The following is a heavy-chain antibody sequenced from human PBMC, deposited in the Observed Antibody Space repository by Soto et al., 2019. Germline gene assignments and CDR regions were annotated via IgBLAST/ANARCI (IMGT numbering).Heavy chain of an antibody. V-gene: IGHV4-34*01. CDR2: INHSGST. Sequence: SETLSLTCAVYGGSFSGYYWSWIRQPPGKGLEWIGEINHSGSTNYNPSLKSRVTISLDTSKNQFSLKLSSVTAADTAVYYCARSNYDFWSGYYRPFDPWGQGTLVTVSS. CDR1: GGSFSGYY. J-gene: IGHJ5*02. D-gene: IGHD3-3*01. CDR3: ARSNYDFWSGYYRPFDP.